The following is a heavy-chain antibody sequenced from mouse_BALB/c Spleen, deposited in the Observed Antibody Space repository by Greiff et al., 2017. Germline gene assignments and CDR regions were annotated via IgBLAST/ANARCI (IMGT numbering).Heavy chain of an antibody. J-gene: IGHJ4*01. CDR2: IDPETGGT. D-gene: IGHD2-4*01. CDR1: GYTFTDYE. Sequence: QVQLQQSGAELVRPGASVTLSCKASGYTFTDYEMHWVKQTPVHGLEWIGAIDPETGGTAYNQKFKGKATLTADKSSSTAYMELRSLTSEDSAVYYCARSTMITKYAMDYWGQGTSVTVSS. CDR3: ARSTMITKYAMDY. V-gene: IGHV1-15*01.